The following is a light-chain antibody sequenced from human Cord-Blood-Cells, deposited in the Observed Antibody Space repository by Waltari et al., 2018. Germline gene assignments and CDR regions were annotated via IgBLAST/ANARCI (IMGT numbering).Light chain of an antibody. CDR2: EVS. J-gene: IGKJ4*01. Sequence: DIVMTQTSLSLSVSPGQPASISCKSSQSLLHSDGKTYLYWYLQKPGQSPQLLIDEVSRRFSGVPDMFSGSGSATDFTLKIRRGEVVDVGGYYCMEGIHLQVTFGRGTNVEIK. V-gene: IGKV2-29*02. CDR1: QSLLHSDGKTY. CDR3: MEGIHLQVT.